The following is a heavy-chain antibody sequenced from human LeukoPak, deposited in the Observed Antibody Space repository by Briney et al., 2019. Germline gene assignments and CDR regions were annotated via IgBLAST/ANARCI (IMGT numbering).Heavy chain of an antibody. Sequence: PGGSLRLSCAASGFTFSSYAMHWVRQAPGKGLEWVAVISYDGSNKYYADSVKGRFTISRDNSKNTLYLQMNSLRAEDTAVYYCARTAVAGADDHYYYGMDVWGQGTTVTVSS. D-gene: IGHD6-19*01. CDR2: ISYDGSNK. CDR1: GFTFSSYA. CDR3: ARTAVAGADDHYYYGMDV. J-gene: IGHJ6*02. V-gene: IGHV3-30-3*01.